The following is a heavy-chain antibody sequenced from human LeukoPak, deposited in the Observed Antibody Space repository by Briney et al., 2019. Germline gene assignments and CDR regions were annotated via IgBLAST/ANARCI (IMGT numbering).Heavy chain of an antibody. CDR3: ARRDITSGWSFNY. Sequence: PSETLSLTCSVSGDSISNYHWSWIRQPAGKGPEWIGQSHSSGRTNYNPPLETRVTVSIDTPENEFSLTIRSVTAADTAIYYCARRDITSGWSFNYWGQGILVIAS. D-gene: IGHD6-19*01. V-gene: IGHV4-4*07. J-gene: IGHJ4*02. CDR2: SHSSGRT. CDR1: GDSISNYH.